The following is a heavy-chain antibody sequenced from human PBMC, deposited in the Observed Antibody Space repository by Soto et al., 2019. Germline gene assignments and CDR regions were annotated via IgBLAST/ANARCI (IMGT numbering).Heavy chain of an antibody. CDR2: IYWDDDK. V-gene: IGHV2-5*02. J-gene: IGHJ5*02. Sequence: QITLKESGPTLVKPTQTLTLTCTFSGFSLSTSGVGVGWIRQPPGKALEWLALIYWDDDKRYSPSLKSRLTITKDTYKNQVVLKMTHMDTVDTATDCCAHRRMLWSGNSCYSSWFDPWGQGTLVPVSS. D-gene: IGHD2-15*01. CDR3: AHRRMLWSGNSCYSSWFDP. CDR1: GFSLSTSGVG.